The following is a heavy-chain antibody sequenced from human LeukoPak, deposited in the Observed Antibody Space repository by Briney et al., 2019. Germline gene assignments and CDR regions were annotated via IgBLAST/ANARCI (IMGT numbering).Heavy chain of an antibody. CDR2: IYPRDGST. D-gene: IGHD6-19*01. CDR1: GYTFTNNY. J-gene: IGHJ6*02. V-gene: IGHV1-46*01. Sequence: ASVTVSCKASGYTFTNNYLHWVRQAPGQGLEWMGMIYPRDGSTSYAQNFQGRVTVTRDTSTTTVHMELRGLRSEDTAVYYCARDGSGWYEGYYYYYGMDVWGQGTTVTVSS. CDR3: ARDGSGWYEGYYYYYGMDV.